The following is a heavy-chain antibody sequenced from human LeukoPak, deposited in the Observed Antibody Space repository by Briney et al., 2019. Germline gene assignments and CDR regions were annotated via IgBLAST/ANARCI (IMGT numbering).Heavy chain of an antibody. CDR1: GFTFSSYG. CDR3: ARGGDGYSLDY. CDR2: INSDGSST. Sequence: GGTLRLSCAASGFTFSSYGMSWVRQAPGKGLVWVSRINSDGSSTRYVDSVKGRFTISRDNAKNTLYLQMNSLRAEDTAVYYCARGGDGYSLDYWGQGTLVTVSS. V-gene: IGHV3-74*01. D-gene: IGHD5-24*01. J-gene: IGHJ4*02.